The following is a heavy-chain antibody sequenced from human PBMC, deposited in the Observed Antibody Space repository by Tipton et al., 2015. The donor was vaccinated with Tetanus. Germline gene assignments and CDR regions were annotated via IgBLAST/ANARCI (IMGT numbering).Heavy chain of an antibody. Sequence: SLRLSCVASGFSFSSYTLGWVRQAPGKGLEWVSSISSSSNYIYYADSVKGRFTISRDNSKNTLYLQMNSLRAEDTAVYYCGGFSFSDDLDIWGRGTMVTVSS. D-gene: IGHD2-15*01. CDR2: ISSSSNYI. V-gene: IGHV3-21*04. CDR1: GFSFSSYT. CDR3: GGFSFSDDLDI. J-gene: IGHJ3*02.